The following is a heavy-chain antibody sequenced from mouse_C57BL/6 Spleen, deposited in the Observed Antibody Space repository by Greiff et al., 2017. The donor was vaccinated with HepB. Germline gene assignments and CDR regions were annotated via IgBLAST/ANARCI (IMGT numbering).Heavy chain of an antibody. CDR2: ISDGGSYT. J-gene: IGHJ2*01. CDR3: AREGYDYDENYFDY. D-gene: IGHD2-4*01. Sequence: EVHLVESGGGLVKPGGSLKLSCAASGFTFSSYAMSWVRQTPEKRLEWVATISDGGSYTYYPDNVKGRFTISRDNAKNNLYLQMSQLKSEDTAMYYCAREGYDYDENYFDYWGQGTTLTVSS. CDR1: GFTFSSYA. V-gene: IGHV5-4*01.